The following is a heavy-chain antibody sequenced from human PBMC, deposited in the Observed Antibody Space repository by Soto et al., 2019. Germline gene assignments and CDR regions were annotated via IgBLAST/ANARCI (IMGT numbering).Heavy chain of an antibody. CDR2: ISNDGSNK. CDR3: ARMCGGDCYAVDY. Sequence: QVQLVESGGGVVQPGRSLSLSCAASGFTFSSYAMHWVRQAPGKGLEWVAVISNDGSNKYYADSVKGRFTISRDKSKNTLYLEMNSLRAEDTAVYYCARMCGGDCYAVDYWGQGTLVTVSS. CDR1: GFTFSSYA. V-gene: IGHV3-30-3*01. J-gene: IGHJ4*02. D-gene: IGHD2-21*02.